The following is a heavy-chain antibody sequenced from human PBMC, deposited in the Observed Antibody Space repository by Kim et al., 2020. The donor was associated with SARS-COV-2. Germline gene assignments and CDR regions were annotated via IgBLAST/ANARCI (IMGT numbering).Heavy chain of an antibody. CDR2: IDTEDGET. CDR3: VRDGRGGNY. Sequence: ASVKVSCKASGYTPTEISINWVRQAPGKGLEWMGGIDTEDGETNYAQKFQGRVTMTADTSTDTAYMELRSLNSEDTAVYYCVRDGRGGNYGGQGNRATV. D-gene: IGHD3-10*01. CDR1: GYTPTEIS. J-gene: IGHJ4*02. V-gene: IGHV1-24*01.